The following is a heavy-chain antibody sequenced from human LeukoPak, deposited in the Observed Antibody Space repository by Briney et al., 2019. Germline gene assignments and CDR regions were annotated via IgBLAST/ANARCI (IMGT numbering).Heavy chain of an antibody. CDR1: GYTFTSYD. V-gene: IGHV1-46*01. CDR3: ARGGMVRDRRHFQFDY. D-gene: IGHD3-10*01. Sequence: ASVKVSCKASGYTFTSYDMHWVRQAPGQGLEWMGIINPSGGSTIYAQKFQGRVTMTRDTSTSTVYMDLTSLRSEDTAVYYCARGGMVRDRRHFQFDYWGQGTLVTVSS. CDR2: INPSGGST. J-gene: IGHJ4*02.